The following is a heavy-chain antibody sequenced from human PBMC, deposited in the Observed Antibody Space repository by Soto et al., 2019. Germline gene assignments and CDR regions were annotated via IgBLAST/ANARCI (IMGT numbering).Heavy chain of an antibody. D-gene: IGHD6-13*01. CDR3: AKEYGSTWIAH. CDR1: GFTFSTYG. V-gene: IGHV3-30*18. Sequence: RGSLRLSCAASGFTFSTYGMHWVRQAPGKGLEWVAAMSYDGTKEYYVDSVKGRFTISRDNSRNTLFLQLNSLRDEDTAVYYCAKEYGSTWIAHWGKGTLVTVSS. J-gene: IGHJ4*02. CDR2: MSYDGTKE.